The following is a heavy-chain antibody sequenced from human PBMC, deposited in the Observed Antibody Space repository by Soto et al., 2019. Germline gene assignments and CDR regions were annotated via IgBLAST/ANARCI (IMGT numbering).Heavy chain of an antibody. J-gene: IGHJ4*02. V-gene: IGHV3-66*01. Sequence: EAQLVESGGGLVQPGGSLRLSCEASGFTVSTKYMSWVRQAPGKGLEWVSVIYSGGSTFYADSVRGRFTISRDNSKNTVNLQMNSLRAEDTAVYYCARDPWAADYWGQGTLVTVSS. CDR3: ARDPWAADY. D-gene: IGHD3-16*01. CDR2: IYSGGST. CDR1: GFTVSTKY.